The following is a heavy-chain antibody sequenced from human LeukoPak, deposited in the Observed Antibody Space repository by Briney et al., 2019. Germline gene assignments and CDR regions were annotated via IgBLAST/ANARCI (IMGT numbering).Heavy chain of an antibody. D-gene: IGHD5/OR15-5a*01. J-gene: IGHJ1*01. CDR1: GFSVSVNY. CDR3: AREPSGNFGQLVSSAEYFQH. Sequence: GGSLRLSCAASGFSVSVNYMSWVRQAPGKGLEWVADISFDGDNEYYADSVRGRFMISRDNSKNIVYLQMNSLTIEDTAVYYCAREPSGNFGQLVSSAEYFQHWGQGTRVTVSS. CDR2: ISFDGDNE. V-gene: IGHV3-30*03.